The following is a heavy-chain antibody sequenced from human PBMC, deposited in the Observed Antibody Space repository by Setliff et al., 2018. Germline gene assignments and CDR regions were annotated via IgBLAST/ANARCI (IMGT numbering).Heavy chain of an antibody. CDR1: GYTFTSHY. D-gene: IGHD3-22*01. CDR3: ARDVFPYHYEGAFDI. Sequence: ASAKVSCKASGYTFTSHYMHWVRQAPGLGLEWMGTINPSSGRTSYAQKFQGRVTMTRDTSTSTVYMDMSSLRSEDTAVYYCARDVFPYHYEGAFDIWGQGTMGTVSS. CDR2: INPSSGRT. V-gene: IGHV1-46*01. J-gene: IGHJ3*02.